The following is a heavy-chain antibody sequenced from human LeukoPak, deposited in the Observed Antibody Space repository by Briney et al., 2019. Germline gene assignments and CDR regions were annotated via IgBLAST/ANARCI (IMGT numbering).Heavy chain of an antibody. D-gene: IGHD6-19*01. Sequence: GGSLRLSCAASGFTFSTYWMHWVRQAPGKGLVWVSRTETDGSSTSYADSVKGRFTISRDNAKNTLYLQMNSLRAEDTAVYYCARDPSAVAGFFDYWGQGTLVTVSS. V-gene: IGHV3-74*01. J-gene: IGHJ4*02. CDR1: GFTFSTYW. CDR2: TETDGSST. CDR3: ARDPSAVAGFFDY.